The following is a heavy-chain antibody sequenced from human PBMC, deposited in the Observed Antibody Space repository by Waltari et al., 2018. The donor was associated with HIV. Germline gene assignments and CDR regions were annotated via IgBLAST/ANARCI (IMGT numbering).Heavy chain of an antibody. CDR1: GFSFTGYS. CDR3: ARSWYYDSSPYGMDI. V-gene: IGHV3-30*01. CDR2: MSHDGRKE. Sequence: QVQLVESGGGVVQPGGSLRVSCEAPGFSFTGYSMHWVRRAPGKGLEWVAVMSHDGRKEYYADSVKGRFTISRENSKNTLYLEMNSLRVEDTAVYFCARSWYYDSSPYGMDIWGQGTTVTVSS. J-gene: IGHJ6*02. D-gene: IGHD3-22*01.